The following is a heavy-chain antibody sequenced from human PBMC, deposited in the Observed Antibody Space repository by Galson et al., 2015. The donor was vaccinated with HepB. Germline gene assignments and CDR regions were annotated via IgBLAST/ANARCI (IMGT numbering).Heavy chain of an antibody. CDR3: ARDIKPSNYYDSSGYGY. D-gene: IGHD3-22*01. CDR2: TIPIFGTA. J-gene: IGHJ4*02. Sequence: SVKVSCKASGGTFSSYAISWVRQAPGQGLEWMGGTIPIFGTANYAQKFQGRVTITADESTSTAYMELSSLRSEDTAVYYCARDIKPSNYYDSSGYGYWGQGTLVTVSS. CDR1: GGTFSSYA. V-gene: IGHV1-69*13.